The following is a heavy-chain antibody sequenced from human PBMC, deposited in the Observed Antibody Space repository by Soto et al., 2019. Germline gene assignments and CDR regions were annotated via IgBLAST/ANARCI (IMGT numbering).Heavy chain of an antibody. CDR2: MSYAGNNQ. CDR1: GFTFSSYA. CDR3: AKALGELSPDSFDY. Sequence: QVQLVESGGGVVQPGRSLRLSCAASGFTFSSYAMHWVRQAPGKGLEWVAIMSYAGNNQYYADSVKGRFNISRDNFMNMLHLQMNSLRAADTGVYYCAKALGELSPDSFDYWGQGILVTVSS. J-gene: IGHJ4*02. V-gene: IGHV3-30*18. D-gene: IGHD3-16*02.